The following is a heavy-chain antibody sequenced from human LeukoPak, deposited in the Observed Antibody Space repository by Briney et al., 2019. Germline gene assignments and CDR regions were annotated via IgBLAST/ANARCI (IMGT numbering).Heavy chain of an antibody. Sequence: PGGSLGLSCAASGFTFSDYYMSWIRQAPGKGLEWVSYISSSGSTIYYADSVKGRFTISRDNAKNSLYLQMNSLRAEDTAVYYCARSGIAARLPLDYWGQGTLVTVSS. CDR2: ISSSGSTI. V-gene: IGHV3-11*01. CDR1: GFTFSDYY. CDR3: ARSGIAARLPLDY. J-gene: IGHJ4*02. D-gene: IGHD6-6*01.